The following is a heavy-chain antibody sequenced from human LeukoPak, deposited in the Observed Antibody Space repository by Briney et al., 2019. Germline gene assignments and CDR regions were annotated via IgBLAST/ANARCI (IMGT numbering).Heavy chain of an antibody. CDR1: GFTFSSYA. V-gene: IGHV3-30-3*01. CDR2: ISYDGSNK. Sequence: GGSLRLSCAASGFTFSSYAMHWVRQAPGKGLEWVAVISYDGSNKYYADSVKGRFTISRDNSKNTLYLQMNSLRAEDTAVYYCASGLLYYDSSGYLGDWGQGTLVTVSS. CDR3: ASGLLYYDSSGYLGD. J-gene: IGHJ4*02. D-gene: IGHD3-22*01.